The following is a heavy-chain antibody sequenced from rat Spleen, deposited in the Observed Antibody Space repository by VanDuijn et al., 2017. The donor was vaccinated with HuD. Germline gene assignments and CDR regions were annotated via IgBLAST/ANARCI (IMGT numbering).Heavy chain of an antibody. J-gene: IGHJ2*01. CDR1: GFTFNNYW. CDR3: ARQDTSGYSNWFAY. D-gene: IGHD4-3*01. Sequence: EVQLVESGGGLVQPGRSLKLSCVASGFTFNNYWMTWIRQAPGKGLEWVASISYDGGSTYYRDSVKGRFTVSRDNSKNTLYLQVDSLRSEDTATYYCARQDTSGYSNWFAYWGQGVMVTVSS. CDR2: ISYDGGST. V-gene: IGHV5-31*01.